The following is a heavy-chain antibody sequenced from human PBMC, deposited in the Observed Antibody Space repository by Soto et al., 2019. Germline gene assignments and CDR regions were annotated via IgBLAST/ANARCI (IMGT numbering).Heavy chain of an antibody. Sequence: SLRLSCAACGFTFSSYAMHWVRQAPGKGLEWVAIISYDGSSKYYADSVKGRFTISRDNSKNTLYLQMNSLRAEETAVYYCARDPLAGTAAGDGGMDVWGQGTTVTVSS. J-gene: IGHJ6*02. D-gene: IGHD6-13*01. V-gene: IGHV3-30-3*01. CDR1: GFTFSSYA. CDR3: ARDPLAGTAAGDGGMDV. CDR2: ISYDGSSK.